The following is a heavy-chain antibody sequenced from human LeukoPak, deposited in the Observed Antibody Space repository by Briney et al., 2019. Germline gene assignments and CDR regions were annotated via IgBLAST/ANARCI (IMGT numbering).Heavy chain of an antibody. CDR1: GGSISSYY. CDR3: ASYGDSGFDY. V-gene: IGHV4-59*01. J-gene: IGHJ4*02. CDR2: IYYSGST. D-gene: IGHD4-17*01. Sequence: SETLSLTCTVSGGSISSYYWSWIRQPPGKGLEWIGYIYYSGSTNYNPSLKSRVTISVDTSKNQFSLKLSPVTAADTAVYYCASYGDSGFDYWGQGTLVTVSS.